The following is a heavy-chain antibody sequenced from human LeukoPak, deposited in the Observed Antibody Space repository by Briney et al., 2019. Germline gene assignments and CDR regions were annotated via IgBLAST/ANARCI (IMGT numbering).Heavy chain of an antibody. V-gene: IGHV4-39*07. D-gene: IGHD3-22*01. CDR3: ARDDYDSSGESY. Sequence: SETLSLTCTVSGGSISSSSYYWGWIRQPPGKGLEWIGSIYYSGSTYYNPSLKSRVTISVDTSKNQFSLKLSSVTAADTAVYYCARDDYDSSGESYWGQGTLVTVSS. CDR1: GGSISSSSYY. CDR2: IYYSGST. J-gene: IGHJ4*02.